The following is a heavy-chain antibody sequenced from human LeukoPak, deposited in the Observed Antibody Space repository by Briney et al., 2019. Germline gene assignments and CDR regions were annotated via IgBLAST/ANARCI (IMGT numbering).Heavy chain of an antibody. Sequence: ASVKVSCKASGYTFTGYYMLWVRQAPGQELEWMGWINPNSGGTNYAQKFQGRVTMTRDTSISTAYMELSRLRSDDTAVYYCARAGPIVVVPAAPTDYWAREPWSPSPQ. D-gene: IGHD2-2*01. J-gene: IGHJ4*02. CDR1: GYTFTGYY. CDR2: INPNSGGT. V-gene: IGHV1-2*02. CDR3: ARAGPIVVVPAAPTDY.